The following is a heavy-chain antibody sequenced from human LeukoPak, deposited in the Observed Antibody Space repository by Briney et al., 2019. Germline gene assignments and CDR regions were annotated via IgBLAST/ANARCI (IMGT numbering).Heavy chain of an antibody. Sequence: SETLSLTCAVYGGSFSGYYRSWIRQPPGKGLEWIGEINHSGSTNYNPSLKSRVTISVDTSKNRFSLKLSSVTAADTAVYYCARVQLWSPYYYYGMDVWGKGTTVTVSS. V-gene: IGHV4-34*01. CDR2: INHSGST. CDR1: GGSFSGYY. CDR3: ARVQLWSPYYYYGMDV. D-gene: IGHD5-18*01. J-gene: IGHJ6*04.